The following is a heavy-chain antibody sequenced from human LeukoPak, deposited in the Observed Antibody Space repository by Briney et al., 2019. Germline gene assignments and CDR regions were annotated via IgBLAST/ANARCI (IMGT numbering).Heavy chain of an antibody. CDR3: ARGGDSSAYYPYYYYGMDV. J-gene: IGHJ6*02. CDR2: ISSGSSSI. V-gene: IGHV3-48*02. CDR1: GFTFSSCS. D-gene: IGHD3-22*01. Sequence: GGSLRLSCAASGFTFSSCSMNWVRQAPGKGLEWVSYISSGSSSIYYADSVKGRFTISRDNAENSLYLQMNSLRDEDTAVYYCARGGDSSAYYPYYYYGMDVWGQGTTVTVSS.